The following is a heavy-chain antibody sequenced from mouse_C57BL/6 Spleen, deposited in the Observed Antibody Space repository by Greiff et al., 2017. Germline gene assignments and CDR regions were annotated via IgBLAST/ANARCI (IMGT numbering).Heavy chain of an antibody. V-gene: IGHV5-17*01. D-gene: IGHD2-5*01. CDR1: GFTFSDYG. CDR2: ISSGSSTI. CDR3: ARPPSYSNYSFAY. J-gene: IGHJ3*01. Sequence: EVQVVESGGGLVKPGGSLKLSCAASGFTFSDYGMHWVRQAPEKGLEWVAYISSGSSTIYYADTVEGRFTISRDNAKNTLFLQMTSLRSEDTAMYYCARPPSYSNYSFAYWGQGTLVTVSA.